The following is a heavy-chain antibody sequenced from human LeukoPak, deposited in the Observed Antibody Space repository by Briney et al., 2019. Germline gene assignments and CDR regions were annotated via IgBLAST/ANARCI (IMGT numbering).Heavy chain of an antibody. CDR3: ARIASHSSTWYDGGS. Sequence: GGSLRLSCAASGFTLSSYWMHWVRQAPGKGLVWVSRIYFDGSSTTYADSVKGRFTISRDNAKNTLYLQMNSLRAEDTGVYYCARIASHSSTWYDGGSWGQGTLVTVSS. CDR2: IYFDGSST. D-gene: IGHD6-13*01. V-gene: IGHV3-74*01. CDR1: GFTLSSYW. J-gene: IGHJ5*02.